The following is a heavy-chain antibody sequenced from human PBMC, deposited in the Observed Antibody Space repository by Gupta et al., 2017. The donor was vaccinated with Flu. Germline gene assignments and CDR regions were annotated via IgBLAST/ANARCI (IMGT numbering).Heavy chain of an antibody. D-gene: IGHD3-10*01. CDR3: VRVGGPMASGKFDY. J-gene: IGHJ4*02. CDR2: ITSGSYT. V-gene: IGHV3-21*01. Sequence: EVQLVESGGGLVKPGGSLRLSCAASGFTFGTYTMNWVRQAPGKGLEWVSDITSGSYTYYADSVKGRFTISRDNAKNSLYLQMNSLRAEDTAVYFCVRVGGPMASGKFDYWGQGTLVTVSS. CDR1: GFTFGTYT.